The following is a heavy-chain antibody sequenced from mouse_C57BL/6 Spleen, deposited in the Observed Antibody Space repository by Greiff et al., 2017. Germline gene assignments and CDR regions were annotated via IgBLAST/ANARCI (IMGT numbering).Heavy chain of an antibody. V-gene: IGHV2-2*01. CDR1: GFSLTSYG. CDR2: IWSGGST. CDR3: ARKAEDGYYGMDY. J-gene: IGHJ4*01. D-gene: IGHD2-3*01. Sequence: VMLVESGPGLVQPSQSLSITCTVSGFSLTSYGVHWVRQSPGKGLEWLGVIWSGGSTDYNAAFISRLSISKDNSKSQVFFKMNSLQADDTAIYYCARKAEDGYYGMDYWGQGTSVTVSS.